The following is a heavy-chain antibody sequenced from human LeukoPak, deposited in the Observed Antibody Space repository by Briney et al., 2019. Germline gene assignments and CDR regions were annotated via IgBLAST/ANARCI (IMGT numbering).Heavy chain of an antibody. D-gene: IGHD5-12*01. J-gene: IGHJ3*02. CDR2: IYSGGST. CDR1: GFTISSNY. V-gene: IGHV3-53*01. CDR3: ARDTWRRAFDI. Sequence: GESLTLSCAASGFTISSNYMSWVRQAPGQGMEWVSVIYSGGSTYYADSVKGRFTISRDNPKNTLYLQMNSLRAEDTAVYYCARDTWRRAFDIWGQGTMVTVSS.